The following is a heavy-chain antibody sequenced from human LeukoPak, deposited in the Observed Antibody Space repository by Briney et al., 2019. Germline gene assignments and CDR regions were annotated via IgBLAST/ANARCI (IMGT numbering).Heavy chain of an antibody. CDR1: GIIFSSSW. J-gene: IGHJ4*02. Sequence: PGGSLRLSCVASGIIFSSSWMSWVRQAPGKGLGWVANIKQDGSEKFYVDSVKGRFTISRDNAKNTLYLQMNSLRAEDTAVYFCGRSAIGTYYRDYWGQGTLVTVSS. V-gene: IGHV3-7*01. D-gene: IGHD1-26*01. CDR2: IKQDGSEK. CDR3: GRSAIGTYYRDY.